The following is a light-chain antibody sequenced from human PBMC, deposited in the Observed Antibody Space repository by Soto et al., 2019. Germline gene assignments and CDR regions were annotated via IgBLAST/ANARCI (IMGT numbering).Light chain of an antibody. J-gene: IGKJ5*01. Sequence: IQLTQSPSSLSASVGDRVTISCRASQDIGNYLAWYQQKPGEAPKLLIYDASTLQSGVPLRFGGSGSGTDFTLTISSLQPEDFATYYCQQLNKYPVTFDQGTRLEIK. V-gene: IGKV1-9*01. CDR2: DAS. CDR1: QDIGNY. CDR3: QQLNKYPVT.